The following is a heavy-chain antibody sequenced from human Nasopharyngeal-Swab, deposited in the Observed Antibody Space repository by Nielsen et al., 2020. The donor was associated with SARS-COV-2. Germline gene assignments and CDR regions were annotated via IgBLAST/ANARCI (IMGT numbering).Heavy chain of an antibody. CDR2: ISSSGSIT. CDR1: GFTVSSNY. V-gene: IGHV3-11*04. Sequence: GESLKISCAASGFTVSSNYMSWVRQAPGKGLEWISDISSSGSITNYADSMKGRFTISRDNAKKSLYLQMNSLRAEDTAVYYCARGVETIHHWGQGSLVTVSS. J-gene: IGHJ1*01. D-gene: IGHD5-24*01. CDR3: ARGVETIHH.